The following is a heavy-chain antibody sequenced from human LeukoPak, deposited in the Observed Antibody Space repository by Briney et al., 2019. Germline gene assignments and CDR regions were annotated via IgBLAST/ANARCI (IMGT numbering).Heavy chain of an antibody. CDR1: GDSLTGYY. Sequence: SETLSLTFTVSGDSLTGYYWSWIRQPPGKGLEWIGDIYYSGNTNYNPSLKSRVTISIDTSKNQFSLNLRSVTTADTAVYYCARDQTVVAGNWFDPWGQGTLVTVSS. CDR2: IYYSGNT. CDR3: ARDQTVVAGNWFDP. D-gene: IGHD2-15*01. J-gene: IGHJ5*02. V-gene: IGHV4-59*01.